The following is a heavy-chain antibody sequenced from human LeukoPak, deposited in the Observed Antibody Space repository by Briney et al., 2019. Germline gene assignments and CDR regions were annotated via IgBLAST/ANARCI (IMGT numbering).Heavy chain of an antibody. V-gene: IGHV3-72*01. D-gene: IGHD3-22*01. CDR1: GFTFSDHY. CDR3: ARRTYYYDSSGYYKPDDAFDI. J-gene: IGHJ3*02. CDR2: TRNKANSYTT. Sequence: GGSLRLSCAASGFTFSDHYMDWVRQAPGKGPEWVGRTRNKANSYTTEYAASVKGRFTISRDDSKNSLYLQMNSLKTEDTAVYYCARRTYYYDSSGYYKPDDAFDIWGQGTMVTVSS.